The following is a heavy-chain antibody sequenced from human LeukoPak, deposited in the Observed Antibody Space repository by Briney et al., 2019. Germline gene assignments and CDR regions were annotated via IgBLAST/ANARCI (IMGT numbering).Heavy chain of an antibody. CDR2: IGYDGSNK. V-gene: IGHV3-33*01. CDR3: TRRPYSSSWYYFDY. CDR1: GFTLSIYG. D-gene: IGHD6-13*01. Sequence: GGSLRLSCAASGFTLSIYGMHGVPEAPGEGLEWGAFIGYDGSNKYYADSVKGRFTISRDNAKNSLYLQMSSLRVEDTAVYYCTRRPYSSSWYYFDYWGQGTLVTVSS. J-gene: IGHJ4*02.